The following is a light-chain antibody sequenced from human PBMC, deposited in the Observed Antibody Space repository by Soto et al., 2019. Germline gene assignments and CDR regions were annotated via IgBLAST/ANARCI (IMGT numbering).Light chain of an antibody. CDR2: KAS. V-gene: IGKV1-5*03. CDR1: QSISTW. Sequence: DIQMTQSPSTLSASVGDTVIITCRASQSISTWLAWYQQKPGKAPKLLIYKASSLESGVPSRFSGSGSGTEFTLTISSLQPGDFATYYCQQYNSYSLFGPGTKVDIK. CDR3: QQYNSYSL. J-gene: IGKJ3*01.